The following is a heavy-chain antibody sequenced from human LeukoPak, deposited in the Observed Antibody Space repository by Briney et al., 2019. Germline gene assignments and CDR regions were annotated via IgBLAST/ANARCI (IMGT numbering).Heavy chain of an antibody. CDR3: ARWVGGYSYGYDY. J-gene: IGHJ4*02. CDR2: IYYSGST. Sequence: SETLSLTCTVSGISMSSGDYYRSWIRQPPGKGLESIGYIYYSGSTYYNPSLKSRVTISVDTSKNQFSLKLTSVTAADTAVYYCARWVGGYSYGYDYWGQGTLVTVSS. CDR1: GISMSSGDYY. V-gene: IGHV4-30-4*01. D-gene: IGHD5-18*01.